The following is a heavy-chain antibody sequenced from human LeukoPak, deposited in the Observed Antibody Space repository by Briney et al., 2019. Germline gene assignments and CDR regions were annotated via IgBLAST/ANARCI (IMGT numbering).Heavy chain of an antibody. V-gene: IGHV3-21*01. Sequence: GGSLRLSCAASGFTFSSYSMNWVRQAPGKGLEWVSSISGSSSYIYYADSVKGRFTISRDNAKNSLYLQMNSLRAEDTAVYYCARDGMSTPRVYYYYYMDVWGKGTTVTVSS. CDR1: GFTFSSYS. J-gene: IGHJ6*03. CDR2: ISGSSSYI. D-gene: IGHD1-26*01. CDR3: ARDGMSTPRVYYYYYMDV.